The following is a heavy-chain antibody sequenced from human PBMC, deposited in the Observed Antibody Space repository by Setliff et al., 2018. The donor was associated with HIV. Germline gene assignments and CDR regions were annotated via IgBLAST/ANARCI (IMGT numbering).Heavy chain of an antibody. J-gene: IGHJ6*02. Sequence: PSETLSLTCTVSGGSISRSRNYWGWVRQAPGGGLEWVSSISIGSGGAIDYADSVQGRFTISRDNSKNSLYLQMNSLRVEDTAVYYCARDYLYYNLYNGSPVYGMDVWGQGTTVTVSS. V-gene: IGHV3-21*01. CDR3: ARDYLYYNLYNGSPVYGMDV. D-gene: IGHD3-3*01. CDR2: ISIGSGGAI. CDR1: GGSISRSR.